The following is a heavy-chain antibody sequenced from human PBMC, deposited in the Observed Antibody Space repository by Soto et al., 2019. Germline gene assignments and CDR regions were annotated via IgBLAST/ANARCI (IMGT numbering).Heavy chain of an antibody. V-gene: IGHV3-30*18. J-gene: IGHJ3*01. Sequence: QVQLVESGGGVVQPGRSLRLSCAASGFTFNNYGMHWVRQAPGKGLEWVAVISNDGSDKYYADSVKGRLTISRDNSKNKVYLQMNSLRAEDTAVYYCAKDQGIAASHGIDWGQGTMVTVSS. CDR1: GFTFNNYG. CDR2: ISNDGSDK. D-gene: IGHD6-13*01. CDR3: AKDQGIAASHGID.